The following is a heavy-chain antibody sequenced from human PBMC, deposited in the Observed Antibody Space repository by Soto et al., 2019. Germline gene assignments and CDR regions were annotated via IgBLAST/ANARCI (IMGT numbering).Heavy chain of an antibody. J-gene: IGHJ5*02. CDR3: ATEPLLGTTGTTSPPHWFDP. CDR1: GFTLSSYA. CDR2: ISGSGGST. D-gene: IGHD1-1*01. Sequence: GGSLRLSCAASGFTLSSYALSWVRQAPGKGLEWVSAISGSGGSTYYADSVKGRFTISRDNSKNTLYLQMNSLRAEDTAVYYCATEPLLGTTGTTSPPHWFDPWGQGTLVTVSS. V-gene: IGHV3-23*01.